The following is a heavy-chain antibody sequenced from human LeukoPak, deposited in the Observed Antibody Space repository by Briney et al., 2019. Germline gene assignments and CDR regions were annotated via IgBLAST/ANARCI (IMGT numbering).Heavy chain of an antibody. D-gene: IGHD2-2*01. J-gene: IGHJ4*02. CDR3: ARVLRQYQLLLGY. V-gene: IGHV1-2*02. CDR1: GYTFTGYY. CDR2: INPNNGGT. Sequence: SVKVSCKASGYTFTGYYMHWVRQAPGQGLEWMGWINPNNGGTNYAQKFQGRVTMTRDTSISTAYMELSRLRSDDTAVYYCARVLRQYQLLLGYWGQGALVTVSS.